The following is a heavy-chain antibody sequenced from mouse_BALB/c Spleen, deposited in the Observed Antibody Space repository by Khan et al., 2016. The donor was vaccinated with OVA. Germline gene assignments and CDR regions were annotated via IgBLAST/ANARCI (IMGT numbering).Heavy chain of an antibody. CDR3: ARGDYYGSTSWFGY. Sequence: QVQLKQSGAELMKPGASVKISCKASGYTFSSYWIEWVKQRPGHGLEWIGEILPGSGNNNFNVKFRGKATFAADTSSHTSYMQLSSLTSEEAAVYYGARGDYYGSTSWFGYWGQGTLVTVSA. J-gene: IGHJ3*01. V-gene: IGHV1-9*01. CDR1: GYTFSSYW. CDR2: ILPGSGNN. D-gene: IGHD1-1*01.